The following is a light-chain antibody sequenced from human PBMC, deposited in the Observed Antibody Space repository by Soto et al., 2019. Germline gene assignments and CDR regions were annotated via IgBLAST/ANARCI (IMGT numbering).Light chain of an antibody. CDR3: SSSTSSSTLLYV. V-gene: IGLV2-14*01. CDR2: DVS. J-gene: IGLJ1*01. Sequence: QSALTQPASVSGSPGQSITISCTGTSSDVGGYNYVSWYQQHPGKAPKLMIYDVSNRPSGVSNRFSGSKSGNKASLTISGLQAEDEADYYCSSSTSSSTLLYVFGTGTKVTVL. CDR1: SSDVGGYNY.